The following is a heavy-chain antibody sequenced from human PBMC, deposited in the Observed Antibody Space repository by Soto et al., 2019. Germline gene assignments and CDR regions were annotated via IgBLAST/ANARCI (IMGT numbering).Heavy chain of an antibody. Sequence: EVQLLESGGGLVQPGESLRLSCAASGFTFSYYWMHWVRQAPGMGLVWVPRIHSDGSSTTYADSVKGRFTISRDNARNTLYLQMNSLRAEDTAVYYCARGDRGAFDLWGQGTVLTVSS. CDR3: ARGDRGAFDL. V-gene: IGHV3-74*01. CDR1: GFTFSYYW. CDR2: IHSDGSST. J-gene: IGHJ3*01. D-gene: IGHD1-26*01.